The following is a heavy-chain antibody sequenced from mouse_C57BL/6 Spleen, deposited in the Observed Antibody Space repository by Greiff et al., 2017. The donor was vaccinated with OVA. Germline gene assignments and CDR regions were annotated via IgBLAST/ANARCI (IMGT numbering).Heavy chain of an antibody. CDR2: IDPNSGGT. D-gene: IGHD2-4*01. CDR3: ARETGLYYDYDYFDY. J-gene: IGHJ2*01. V-gene: IGHV1-72*01. CDR1: GYTFTSYW. Sequence: QVQLQQPGAELVKPGASVKLSCKASGYTFTSYWMHWVKQRPGRGLEWIGRIDPNSGGTKYNEKFKSKATLPVDKPSSTAYMQLSSLTSEDSAVYYCARETGLYYDYDYFDYWGQGTTLTVSS.